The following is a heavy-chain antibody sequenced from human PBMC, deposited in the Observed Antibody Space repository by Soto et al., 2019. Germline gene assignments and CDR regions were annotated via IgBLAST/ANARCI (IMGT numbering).Heavy chain of an antibody. CDR1: GYTFTGYY. CDR2: IKPNSGGT. V-gene: IGHV1-2*02. CDR3: ARGLRSRFHGYCSSTSCFPDY. J-gene: IGHJ4*02. D-gene: IGHD2-2*01. Sequence: ASVKVSFKASGYTFTGYYMQWVRQAPGQGLEWMGWIKPNSGGTNYAQKFQGRVTMTGDTSTSTAYMEMSRPRSDDTAVYYCARGLRSRFHGYCSSTSCFPDYWGQGTLVTV.